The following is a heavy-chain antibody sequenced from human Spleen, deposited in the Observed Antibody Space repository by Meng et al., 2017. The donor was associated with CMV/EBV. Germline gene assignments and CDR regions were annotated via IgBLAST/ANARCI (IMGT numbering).Heavy chain of an antibody. CDR3: ARVRYSGFDSAPYFDY. J-gene: IGHJ4*02. Sequence: SETLSLTCSVSGGSISSGSYYWSWIRQPPGKGLEWIGYIYYSGNTYYNPSLKSRVTISVDTSKNQFSLKLNSLTAADTAVYYCARVRYSGFDSAPYFDYWGQGTLVTVSS. CDR1: GGSISSGSYY. CDR2: IYYSGNT. V-gene: IGHV4-30-4*08. D-gene: IGHD5-12*01.